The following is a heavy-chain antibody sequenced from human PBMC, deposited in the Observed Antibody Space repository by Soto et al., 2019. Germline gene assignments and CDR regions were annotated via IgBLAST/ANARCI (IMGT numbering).Heavy chain of an antibody. D-gene: IGHD1-26*01. CDR1: GYTFRTYA. J-gene: IGHJ4*02. CDR2: INAGNGNT. V-gene: IGHV1-3*01. Sequence: QVQLVQSGAEVKKPGASVRVSCRASGYTFRTYAIHWVRQAPGQRLEWMGWINAGNGNTQFSQKFQGRVTITSDTPATTAYMEMSSLTSEDTAVYYCARGGEVGGPRRPFDYWGQGTLVTVSS. CDR3: ARGGEVGGPRRPFDY.